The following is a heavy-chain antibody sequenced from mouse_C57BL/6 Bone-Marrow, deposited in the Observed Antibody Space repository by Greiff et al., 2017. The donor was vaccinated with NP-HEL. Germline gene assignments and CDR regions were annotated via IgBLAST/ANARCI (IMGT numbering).Heavy chain of an antibody. V-gene: IGHV3-6*01. CDR3: ARDFYARFDY. CDR1: GYSITSGYY. CDR2: ISYDGSN. Sequence: EVQVVESGPGLVKPSQSLSLTCSVTGYSITSGYYWNWIRQFPGNKLEWMGYISYDGSNNYNPSLKNRISITRDTSKNQFFLKLNSVTTEDTATYYCARDFYARFDYWGQGTTLTVSS. D-gene: IGHD2-3*01. J-gene: IGHJ2*01.